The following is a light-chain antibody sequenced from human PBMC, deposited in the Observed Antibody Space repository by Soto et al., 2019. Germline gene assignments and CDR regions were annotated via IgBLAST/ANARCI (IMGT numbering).Light chain of an antibody. CDR2: WAS. CDR1: QSVLYNSNNQNY. Sequence: DFVMTQSPDSLAVSLGERGTINCKSSQSVLYNSNNQNYLAWYQQKPGQPPKLLIYWASIRESGVPSRFSGSGSGTEFTLTISSLQPDDFATYYCQHYNSYSEAFGQGTKVDIK. J-gene: IGKJ1*01. CDR3: QHYNSYSEA. V-gene: IGKV4-1*01.